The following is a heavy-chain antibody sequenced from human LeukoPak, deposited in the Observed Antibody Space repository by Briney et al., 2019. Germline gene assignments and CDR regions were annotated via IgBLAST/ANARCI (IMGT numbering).Heavy chain of an antibody. CDR1: QFSVSSHY. Sequence: GGSLRLSCAASQFSVSSHYMSWVRQAPGKGLEWVSVIYSGGATYYADSVKGRFTISRDNSKNTLYLQMNSLRAEDTAVYYCANGKQQLVPSDYWGQGTLVTVSS. CDR2: IYSGGAT. CDR3: ANGKQQLVPSDY. V-gene: IGHV3-53*01. D-gene: IGHD6-13*01. J-gene: IGHJ4*02.